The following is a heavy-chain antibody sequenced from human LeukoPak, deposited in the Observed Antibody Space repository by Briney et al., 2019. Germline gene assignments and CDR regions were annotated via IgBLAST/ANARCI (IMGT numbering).Heavy chain of an antibody. CDR3: ARGRYSYGFRYFDY. CDR2: INHSGST. D-gene: IGHD5-18*01. Sequence: SETLSLTCAVYGVSFSGYYWSWIRKPPGKGLEWIGEINHSGSTNYNPSLKSRVTISVDTSKNQFSLKLSSVTAADTAVYYCARGRYSYGFRYFDYWGQGTLVTVSS. CDR1: GVSFSGYY. J-gene: IGHJ4*02. V-gene: IGHV4-34*01.